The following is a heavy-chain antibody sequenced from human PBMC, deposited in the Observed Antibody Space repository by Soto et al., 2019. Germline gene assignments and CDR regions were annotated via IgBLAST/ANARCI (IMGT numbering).Heavy chain of an antibody. CDR3: ARDRAEGVGWFDP. J-gene: IGHJ5*02. CDR2: TRNKINSYTT. V-gene: IGHV3-72*01. D-gene: IGHD3-10*01. CDR1: GFTFSDHY. Sequence: EVQLVESGGGLVQPGGSLRLSCVGSGFTFSDHYMDWVRQAPGKGLEWVGRTRNKINSYTTEYDASVKGRFISSRDDSKTSRYLQMNSLKTEDTAVYYCARDRAEGVGWFDPWGHGTLVTVSS.